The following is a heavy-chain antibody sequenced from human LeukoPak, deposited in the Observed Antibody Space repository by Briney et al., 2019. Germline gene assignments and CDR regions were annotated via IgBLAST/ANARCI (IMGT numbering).Heavy chain of an antibody. CDR1: GFTFSTYG. Sequence: GRSLRLSCAATGFTFSTYGMHWVRQAPGKGLEWVAVIWSDGNNKFYADSVKGRFTFSRDNSRNTLSLQMNSLRAEDTAVYYCVKERGPFDAFDIWGRGTMVTVSS. CDR2: IWSDGNNK. J-gene: IGHJ3*02. CDR3: VKERGPFDAFDI. V-gene: IGHV3-33*06.